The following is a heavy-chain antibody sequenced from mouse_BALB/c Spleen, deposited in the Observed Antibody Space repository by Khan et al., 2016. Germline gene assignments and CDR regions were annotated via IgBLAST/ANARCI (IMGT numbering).Heavy chain of an antibody. J-gene: IGHJ2*01. Sequence: EVQLQESGAELVRSGASVKLSCTASVFNIKDYYMHWVKQRPEQGLEWIGWIDPENGDTEYAPKFQGKATMTADTSSNAAYLQFSSLTSEDSAAYYCNAIYYGSDVYFDYWGQGTTLTVSS. CDR2: IDPENGDT. D-gene: IGHD1-1*01. V-gene: IGHV14-4*02. CDR3: NAIYYGSDVYFDY. CDR1: VFNIKDYY.